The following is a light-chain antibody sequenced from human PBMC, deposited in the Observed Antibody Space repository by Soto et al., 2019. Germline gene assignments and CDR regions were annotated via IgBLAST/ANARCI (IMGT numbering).Light chain of an antibody. CDR2: SAS. CDR3: QQYDGAPLT. Sequence: EIVLTQSPDTLSLSPGERATLFCRASQTLSINSLAWYQQTPGQAPRLLIYSASTRHTGITDRFNGSGSGTDFALTINRLEPEDFAVYFCQQYDGAPLTFGPGTKVDVK. CDR1: QTLSINS. J-gene: IGKJ3*01. V-gene: IGKV3-20*01.